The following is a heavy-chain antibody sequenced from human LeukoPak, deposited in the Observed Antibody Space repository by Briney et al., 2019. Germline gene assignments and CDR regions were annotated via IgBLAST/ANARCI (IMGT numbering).Heavy chain of an antibody. CDR1: GFTFDDYA. Sequence: PGGSLRLSCAASGFTFDDYAMHWVRQAPGKGLEWVSGISWNSGSIGYADSVKGRFTISRDNTKNSLYLQMNSLRAEDTAFYYCAKGIITMVRGVIDYWGQGTLVTVSS. D-gene: IGHD3-10*01. V-gene: IGHV3-9*01. CDR2: ISWNSGSI. J-gene: IGHJ4*02. CDR3: AKGIITMVRGVIDY.